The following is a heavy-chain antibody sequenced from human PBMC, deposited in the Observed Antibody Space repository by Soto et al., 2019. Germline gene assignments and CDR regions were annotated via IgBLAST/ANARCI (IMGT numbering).Heavy chain of an antibody. CDR2: ISSSSSTI. Sequence: GGSLRLSCAASGFTFSSYSMNWVRQAPGKGLEWVSYISSSSSTIYYADSVKGRFTISRDNAKNSLYLQMNSLRDEDTAVYYCARVNRPVSPYNWNDEADYGMDVWGQGTTVTVSS. CDR3: ARVNRPVSPYNWNDEADYGMDV. CDR1: GFTFSSYS. V-gene: IGHV3-48*02. J-gene: IGHJ6*02. D-gene: IGHD1-20*01.